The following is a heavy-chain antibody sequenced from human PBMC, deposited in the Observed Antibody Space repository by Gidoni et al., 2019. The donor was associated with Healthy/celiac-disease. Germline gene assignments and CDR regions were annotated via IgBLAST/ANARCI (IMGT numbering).Heavy chain of an antibody. D-gene: IGHD5-18*01. CDR1: VGSITRSSYY. Sequence: QLPLPASGPGLVKPSETLSLTCTVSVGSITRSSYYWGWIRQPPGKGLAWIGSIYYSGSTYYNPSLKSRVTISVDTSKNQFSLKLSSVTAADTAVYYCARLQMDTAMVPIDYWGQGTLVTVSS. J-gene: IGHJ4*02. V-gene: IGHV4-39*01. CDR3: ARLQMDTAMVPIDY. CDR2: IYYSGST.